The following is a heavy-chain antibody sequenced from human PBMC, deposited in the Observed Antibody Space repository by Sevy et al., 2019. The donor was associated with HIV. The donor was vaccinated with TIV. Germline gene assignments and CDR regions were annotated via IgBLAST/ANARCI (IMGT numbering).Heavy chain of an antibody. D-gene: IGHD3-22*01. Sequence: ASVKVSCKASGYTFTSYGISWVRQAPGQGLEWMGWISAYNGNTNYAQKLQGRVTMTTDTSTSTAYMELRSLRSDDTDVYYCAREGRYYYDSSGYYETYYYYGMDVWGQGTTVTVSS. V-gene: IGHV1-18*01. CDR1: GYTFTSYG. CDR2: ISAYNGNT. J-gene: IGHJ6*02. CDR3: AREGRYYYDSSGYYETYYYYGMDV.